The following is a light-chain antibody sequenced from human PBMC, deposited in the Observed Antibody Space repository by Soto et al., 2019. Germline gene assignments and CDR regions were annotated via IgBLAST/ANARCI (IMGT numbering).Light chain of an antibody. CDR2: AAS. CDR1: QGIRSD. Sequence: DIQMTQSPSSLSASVGDTVTSTCRASQGIRSDLGWFQQKPGSAPKRLIYAASSLQGGVPSRFRGSGSGTEFTLTISSLQPDDFATYYCQHYNSYSEAFGQGTKVDIK. V-gene: IGKV1-17*01. J-gene: IGKJ1*01. CDR3: QHYNSYSEA.